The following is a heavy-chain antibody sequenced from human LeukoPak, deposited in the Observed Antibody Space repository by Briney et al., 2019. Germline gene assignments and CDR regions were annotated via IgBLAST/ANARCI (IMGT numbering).Heavy chain of an antibody. Sequence: ASVKVSCKASGYTFVNYVIHWVRRAPGQRPEWMGWLNVGNGDTKYSQKFQGRVTLARDISANIAYMELSSLRSEDTAMYYCARDRGGTGDFDYWGQGTLVTVSS. J-gene: IGHJ4*02. CDR2: LNVGNGDT. D-gene: IGHD1-1*01. CDR3: ARDRGGTGDFDY. V-gene: IGHV1-3*01. CDR1: GYTFVNYV.